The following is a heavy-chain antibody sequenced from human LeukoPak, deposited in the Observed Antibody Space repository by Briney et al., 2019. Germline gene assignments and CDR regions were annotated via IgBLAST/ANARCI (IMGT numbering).Heavy chain of an antibody. J-gene: IGHJ4*02. V-gene: IGHV4-39*01. D-gene: IGHD3-10*01. CDR3: AGGGYQITMVRGVIMSFDY. CDR1: GGSISSSSYY. CDR2: IYYSGST. Sequence: MPSETLSLTCTVSGGSISSSSYYWGWIRQPPGKGLEWIGSIYYSGSTYYNPSLKSRVTISVDTSKNQFSLKLSSVTAADTAVYYCAGGGYQITMVRGVIMSFDYWGQGTLVTVSS.